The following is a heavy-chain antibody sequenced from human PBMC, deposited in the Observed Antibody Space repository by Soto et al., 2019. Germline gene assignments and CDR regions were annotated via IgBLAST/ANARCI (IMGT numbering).Heavy chain of an antibody. V-gene: IGHV3-23*01. J-gene: IGHJ6*03. D-gene: IGHD3-3*01. Sequence: GGSLRLSCAASGFTFSNYAMSWVRQAPGKGLEWVSTISGSGDNTYFADSVKGRFTFSRDNSKNTLYLQMNSLRAEDTAVYYCAKDQYDFWSGQINVERSGENFYYMDVWGKGTTVPVSS. CDR2: ISGSGDNT. CDR3: AKDQYDFWSGQINVERSGENFYYMDV. CDR1: GFTFSNYA.